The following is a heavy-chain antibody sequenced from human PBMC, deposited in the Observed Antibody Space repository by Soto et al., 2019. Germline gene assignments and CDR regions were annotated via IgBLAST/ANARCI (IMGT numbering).Heavy chain of an antibody. J-gene: IGHJ5*02. CDR2: IYYSGST. Sequence: SETLSLTCSVSGDSISSDYWSWIRQPPGKGLGWIGYIYYSGSTNYNPSFKSRVTISVDTPKNQFSLKLTSVTAADTAVYYCARGVATIGPWGQGTLVTVSS. CDR3: ARGVATIGP. D-gene: IGHD5-12*01. V-gene: IGHV4-59*01. CDR1: GDSISSDY.